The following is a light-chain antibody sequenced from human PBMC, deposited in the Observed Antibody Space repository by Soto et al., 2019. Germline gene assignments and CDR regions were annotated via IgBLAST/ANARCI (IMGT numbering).Light chain of an antibody. CDR2: GAS. J-gene: IGKJ4*01. V-gene: IGKV3D-15*01. CDR1: QSVSRY. Sequence: MMMTQSPGTLSLSPGERATLSCRASQSVSRYLAWYQQKPGQAPRLLIYGASNRATGIPGRFSGSGSGTDFTLTISSLQPEDFATYYCQQLNSYPLTFGGGTKVDIK. CDR3: QQLNSYPLT.